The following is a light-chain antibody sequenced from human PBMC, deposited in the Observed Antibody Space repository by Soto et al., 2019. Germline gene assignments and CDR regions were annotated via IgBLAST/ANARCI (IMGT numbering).Light chain of an antibody. CDR2: DAS. Sequence: EKVLTQSPATLSLSPGERATLSCRASQSVRSNLAWYQQKPGQPPRLLIYDASTRATGIPSRFSGSGSGTEFTLTISSLKSEDFAVYYCQQYGSSPTAFGQGTRLEIK. J-gene: IGKJ5*01. CDR3: QQYGSSPTA. CDR1: QSVRSN. V-gene: IGKV3-15*01.